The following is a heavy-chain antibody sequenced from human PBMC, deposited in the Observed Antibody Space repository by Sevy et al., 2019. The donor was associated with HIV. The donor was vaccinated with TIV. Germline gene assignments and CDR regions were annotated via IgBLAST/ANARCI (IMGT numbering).Heavy chain of an antibody. J-gene: IGHJ4*02. CDR1: GFPVSSNY. CDR3: ARGKSGYGYGLDY. CDR2: MYSDGST. V-gene: IGHV3-66*01. Sequence: GGSLRLSCAASGFPVSSNYMSWVRQAPGKGLEWVSVMYSDGSTYHADSVKGRFTISRDNSKNTLYIQMNSLRVEDTGVYYCARGKSGYGYGLDYWGQGALVTVSS. D-gene: IGHD5-18*01.